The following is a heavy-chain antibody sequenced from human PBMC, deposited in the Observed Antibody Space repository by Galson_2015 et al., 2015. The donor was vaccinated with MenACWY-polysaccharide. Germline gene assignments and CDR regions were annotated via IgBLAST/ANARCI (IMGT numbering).Heavy chain of an antibody. CDR2: ISGSSSPI. V-gene: IGHV3-48*02. Sequence: SSYSMNWIRQAPGKGLEWVSYISGSSSPIYCADSVKGRFTISRDNAKNSLYLQMNSLRDEDTAVYYCARGPNWNFDYWGRGTLVTVSS. J-gene: IGHJ4*02. CDR1: SSYS. CDR3: ARGPNWNFDY. D-gene: IGHD1-20*01.